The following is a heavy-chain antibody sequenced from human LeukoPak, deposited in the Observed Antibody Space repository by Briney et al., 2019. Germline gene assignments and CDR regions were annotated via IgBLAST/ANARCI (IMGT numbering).Heavy chain of an antibody. CDR2: ISWNSDNI. V-gene: IGHV3-9*01. CDR1: GFTFDDYA. Sequence: GGSLRLSCAASGFTFDDYAMHWVRQAPGKGLEWVSGISWNSDNIGYADSVKGRFTISRDNAKNSLYLQMNSLRAEDTALYYCAKGGIYRGYYYYYMDVWGKGTTVTISS. CDR3: AKGGIYRGYYYYYMDV. J-gene: IGHJ6*03. D-gene: IGHD1-26*01.